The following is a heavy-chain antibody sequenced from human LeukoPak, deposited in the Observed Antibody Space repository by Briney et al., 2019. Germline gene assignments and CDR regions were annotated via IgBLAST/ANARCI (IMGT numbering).Heavy chain of an antibody. D-gene: IGHD6-13*01. V-gene: IGHV5-51*01. CDR1: GYSFTSYW. CDR2: IYPGDSDT. J-gene: IGHJ4*02. CDR3: AGYSSSWHFDY. Sequence: GESLQISCKGSGYSFTSYWIGWVRPMPGKGLEWMGIIYPGDSDTRYSPSFQGQVTISADKSISTAYLQWSSLKASDTAMYYCAGYSSSWHFDYWGQGTLVTVSS.